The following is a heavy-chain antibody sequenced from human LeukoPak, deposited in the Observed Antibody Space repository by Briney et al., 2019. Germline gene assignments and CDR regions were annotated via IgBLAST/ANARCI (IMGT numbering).Heavy chain of an antibody. D-gene: IGHD3-3*01. V-gene: IGHV4-4*07. J-gene: IGHJ4*02. Sequence: SETLSLTCTVSGGSISNYYWSWIRQSAGEGLEWIGRVFTSGGTNYNPSLKSRVTMSLDTSKNQFSLKLSSVTAADTAVYYCARDLTHDFWSGLGYWGQGTLVTVSS. CDR3: ARDLTHDFWSGLGY. CDR1: GGSISNYY. CDR2: VFTSGGT.